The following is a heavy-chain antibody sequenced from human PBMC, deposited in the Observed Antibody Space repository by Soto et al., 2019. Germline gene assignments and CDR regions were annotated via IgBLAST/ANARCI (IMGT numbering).Heavy chain of an antibody. Sequence: RLSCRASGLTRGCYDMHWVRQATGKGLEWVSAIGTAGDTYYPGSVKGRFTISRENAKNSLYLQMNSLRAEDTAVYYCARDRDPAHAFDIWGQGTMVTVSS. V-gene: IGHV3-13*01. CDR3: ARDRDPAHAFDI. J-gene: IGHJ3*02. CDR2: IGTAGDT. CDR1: GLTRGCYD. D-gene: IGHD3-10*01.